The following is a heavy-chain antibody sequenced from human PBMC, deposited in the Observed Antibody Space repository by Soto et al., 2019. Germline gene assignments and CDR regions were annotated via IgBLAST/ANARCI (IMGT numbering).Heavy chain of an antibody. D-gene: IGHD6-19*01. CDR2: ISYDGINK. Sequence: PGGSLILSCADSGFTFSSYAMHWVRQAPGKGLEWVALISYDGINKYYADSVKGRFTISRDNSKNTLYLQMNSLRPEDTALYYCARALGVQYSSGWGQWGQGTLVTVSS. V-gene: IGHV3-30-3*01. CDR1: GFTFSSYA. CDR3: ARALGVQYSSGWGQ. J-gene: IGHJ4*02.